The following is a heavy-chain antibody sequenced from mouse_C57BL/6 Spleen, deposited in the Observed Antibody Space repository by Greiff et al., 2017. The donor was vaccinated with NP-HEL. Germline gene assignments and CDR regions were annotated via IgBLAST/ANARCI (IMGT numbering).Heavy chain of an antibody. Sequence: QVQLQQPGAELVKPGASVKLSCKASGYTFTSYWMHWVKQRPGRGLEWIGRIDPNSGGTKYNEKFKSKATLTVDKHSSTAYMQLSSLTSEDSAGYYCARGDFTTGTDAYWGQGTLVTVSA. D-gene: IGHD4-1*01. CDR1: GYTFTSYW. J-gene: IGHJ3*01. V-gene: IGHV1-72*01. CDR2: IDPNSGGT. CDR3: ARGDFTTGTDAY.